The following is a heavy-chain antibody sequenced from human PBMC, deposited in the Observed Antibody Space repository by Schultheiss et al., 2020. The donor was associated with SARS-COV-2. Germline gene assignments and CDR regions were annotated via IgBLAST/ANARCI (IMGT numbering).Heavy chain of an antibody. CDR3: AREYQLLSYCYFDL. J-gene: IGHJ2*01. V-gene: IGHV4-4*02. CDR1: GGSISSNNW. Sequence: SETLSLTCAVSGGSISSNNWWSWVRQPPGKGLEWIGYIYYSGSTNYNPSLKSRVTISVDTSKNQFSLKLSSVTAADTAVYYCAREYQLLSYCYFDLWGRGTLVTVSS. D-gene: IGHD2-2*01. CDR2: IYYSGST.